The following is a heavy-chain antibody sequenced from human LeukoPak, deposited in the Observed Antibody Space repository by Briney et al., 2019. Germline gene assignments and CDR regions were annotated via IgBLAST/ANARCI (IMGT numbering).Heavy chain of an antibody. CDR1: GFTFSSYG. D-gene: IGHD3-3*01. Sequence: PGGSLRLSCAASGFTFSSYGMHWVRQAPGKGLEWVAFIRYDGSNKYYADSVKGRFTISRDNSKNTLYLQMNSLRAEDTAMYYCVDPFGDIFNIWGQGTMVTVSS. V-gene: IGHV3-30*02. CDR2: IRYDGSNK. J-gene: IGHJ3*02. CDR3: VDPFGDIFNI.